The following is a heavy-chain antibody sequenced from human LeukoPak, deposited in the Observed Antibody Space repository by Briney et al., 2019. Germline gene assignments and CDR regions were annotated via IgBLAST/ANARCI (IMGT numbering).Heavy chain of an antibody. V-gene: IGHV3-48*03. D-gene: IGHD5-12*01. Sequence: GGSLRLSCAASGFIFSNFAMHWVRQAPGKGLEGVSYITSGGRAIYYADSVQGRFTISRDNARNSLYLQMNGLRAEDTAVYYCASDIVATSGDFWGQGTLVTVS. CDR1: GFIFSNFA. CDR3: ASDIVATSGDF. CDR2: ITSGGRAI. J-gene: IGHJ4*02.